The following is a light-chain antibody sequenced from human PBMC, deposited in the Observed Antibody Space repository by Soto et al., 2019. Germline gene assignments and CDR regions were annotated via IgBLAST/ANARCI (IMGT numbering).Light chain of an antibody. CDR2: GAS. V-gene: IGKV3D-15*01. Sequence: EILMTQSPATLSVSPGERATLSCRASQSVSSNLAWYQQKPGQAPRLLIYGASTRATGIPARFSGSGSGTEFTLTISSLQSEDFAVYYCQQYNNWLLWTFGQGTKLDIK. J-gene: IGKJ1*01. CDR3: QQYNNWLLWT. CDR1: QSVSSN.